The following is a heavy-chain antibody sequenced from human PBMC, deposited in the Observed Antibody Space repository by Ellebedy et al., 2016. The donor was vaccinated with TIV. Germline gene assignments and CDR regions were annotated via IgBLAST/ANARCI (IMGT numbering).Heavy chain of an antibody. CDR3: ARDWDYGDYPPGYYGMDV. CDR2: INQDGSRN. V-gene: IGHV3-7*03. Sequence: GGSLRLSCAASGFTLNSYWMSWVRQAPGKGLEWVANINQDGSRNYYVDSVKGRFTISRDNAKNSVFLLMNTMGVDDTAVYHCARDWDYGDYPPGYYGMDVWGQGTTVTVSS. J-gene: IGHJ6*02. D-gene: IGHD4/OR15-4a*01. CDR1: GFTLNSYW.